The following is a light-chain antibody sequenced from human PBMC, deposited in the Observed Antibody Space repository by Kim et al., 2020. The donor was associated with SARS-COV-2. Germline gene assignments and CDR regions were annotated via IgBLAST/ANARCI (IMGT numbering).Light chain of an antibody. Sequence: ISSRLAWYQQKPGKAPKLLIYEASTLEGGVPSRFSGTGYGTEFTLTISSLHPDDFATYYCQQCSSYPITFGQGTRLEIK. J-gene: IGKJ5*01. V-gene: IGKV1-5*03. CDR2: EAS. CDR3: QQCSSYPIT. CDR1: ISSR.